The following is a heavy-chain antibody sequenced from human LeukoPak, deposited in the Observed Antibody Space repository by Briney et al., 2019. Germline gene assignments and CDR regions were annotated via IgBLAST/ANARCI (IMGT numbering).Heavy chain of an antibody. V-gene: IGHV3-7*01. Sequence: GGSLRLSCAASGFTFSNFWMGWARQAPGKGLEWLAIMNQDGSATYYVDSAKGRFTISRDNAKNSLYLQMNSLRVEDTAVYYCAKDMHWLQIDYWGQGTLVTVSS. D-gene: IGHD5-24*01. CDR1: GFTFSNFW. CDR3: AKDMHWLQIDY. J-gene: IGHJ4*02. CDR2: MNQDGSAT.